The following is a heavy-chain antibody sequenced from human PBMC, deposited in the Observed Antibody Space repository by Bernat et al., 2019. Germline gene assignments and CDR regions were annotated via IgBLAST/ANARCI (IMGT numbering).Heavy chain of an antibody. J-gene: IGHJ4*02. CDR3: AKERYYGLGSCYNY. D-gene: IGHD3-10*01. V-gene: IGHV3-30*18. CDR2: ISYDGSNK. Sequence: QVQLVESGGGVVQPGRSLRLSCAASGFTFSSYGMHWVRQAPGKGLEWVAVISYDGSNKYYADSVKGRFTISRDNSKNTLYLQMNSLRAEDTAVYYCAKERYYGLGSCYNYWGQGTLVTVSS. CDR1: GFTFSSYG.